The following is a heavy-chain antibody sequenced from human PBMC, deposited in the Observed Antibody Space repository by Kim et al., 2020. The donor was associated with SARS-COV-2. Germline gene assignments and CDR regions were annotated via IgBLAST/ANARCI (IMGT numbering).Heavy chain of an antibody. CDR2: T. Sequence: TRYRPALQGQVTISADKSISTAYLQWSSLKASDTAMYYCARLNYYYMDVWGKGTTVTVSS. J-gene: IGHJ6*03. V-gene: IGHV5-51*01. CDR3: ARLNYYYMDV.